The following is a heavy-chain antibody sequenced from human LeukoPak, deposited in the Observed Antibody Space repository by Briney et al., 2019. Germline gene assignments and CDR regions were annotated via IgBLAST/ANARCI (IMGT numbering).Heavy chain of an antibody. J-gene: IGHJ4*02. CDR1: GYTFTNFG. CDR3: ATRGGIVGATGFDY. Sequence: GASVKVSCKASGYTFTNFGISWLRQAPGQGLEWMGWVSGYNGNTNYAQKFQGRVTMTTDTSTSTAYMELRSLRSEDTAVYYCATRGGIVGATGFDYWGQGTLVTVSS. CDR2: VSGYNGNT. D-gene: IGHD1-26*01. V-gene: IGHV1-18*01.